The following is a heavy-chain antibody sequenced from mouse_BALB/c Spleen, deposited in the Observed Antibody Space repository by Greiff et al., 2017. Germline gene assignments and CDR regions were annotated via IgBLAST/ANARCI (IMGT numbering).Heavy chain of an antibody. D-gene: IGHD1-1*01. CDR1: GFTFSSYA. CDR3: ARGEYTTVVERTWFAY. CDR2: ISSGGST. J-gene: IGHJ3*01. V-gene: IGHV5-6-5*01. Sequence: EVKLVESGGGLVKPGGSLKLSCAASGFTFSSYAMSWVRQTPEKRLEWVASISSGGSTYYPDSVKGRFTISRDNARNILYLQMSSLRSEDTAMYYCARGEYTTVVERTWFAYWGQGTLVTVSA.